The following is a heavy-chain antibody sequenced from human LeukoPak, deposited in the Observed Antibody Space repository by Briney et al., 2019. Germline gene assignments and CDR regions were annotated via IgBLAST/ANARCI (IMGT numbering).Heavy chain of an antibody. CDR2: INPNSGGT. CDR3: ARDKDGSGSYYFDY. D-gene: IGHD3-10*01. V-gene: IGHV1-2*02. Sequence: ASVKVSCKASGYTFTGYYMHWVRQAPGQGLEWMGWINPNSGGTNYAQKFQGRVTMTRDTSISTAYMELSRLRSDDTAVYYCARDKDGSGSYYFDYWGQGTLVAVSS. CDR1: GYTFTGYY. J-gene: IGHJ4*02.